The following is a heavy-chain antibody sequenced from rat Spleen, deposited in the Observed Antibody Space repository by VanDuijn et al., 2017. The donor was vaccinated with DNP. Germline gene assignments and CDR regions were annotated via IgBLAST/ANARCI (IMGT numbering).Heavy chain of an antibody. Sequence: EVQLVESGGGLVQPGRSLRLSCVASGFTFSDYYMAWVRQAPTKGLEWVAYLTYDGSRTFYRDSVKGRFTISRDNSKSTLYLQMNSLRSEDMATYYCARPMDYYSGGFGYWGQGTLVTVSS. V-gene: IGHV5-22*01. J-gene: IGHJ3*01. CDR1: GFTFSDYY. CDR2: LTYDGSRT. CDR3: ARPMDYYSGGFGY. D-gene: IGHD1-1*01.